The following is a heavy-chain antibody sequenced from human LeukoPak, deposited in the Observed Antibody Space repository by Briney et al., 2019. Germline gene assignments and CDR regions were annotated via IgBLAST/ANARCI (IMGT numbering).Heavy chain of an antibody. V-gene: IGHV3-7*01. D-gene: IGHD3-22*01. J-gene: IGHJ1*01. CDR3: ATYSSLNRREFQY. CDR1: GFTFGSYW. CDR2: IKTDGSEK. Sequence: GSLRLSCAASGFTFGSYWMSWVRQAPGKGLEWVANIKTDGSEKYYVDSVKGRFTISRDNAKNSLYLQMNSLRAEDTAVYYCATYSSLNRREFQYWGQGTLLTVSS.